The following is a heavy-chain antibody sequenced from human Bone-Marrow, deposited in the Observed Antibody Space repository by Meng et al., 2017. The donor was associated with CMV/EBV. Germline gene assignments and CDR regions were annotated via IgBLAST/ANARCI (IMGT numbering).Heavy chain of an antibody. CDR2: ISAYNGNT. V-gene: IGHV1-18*01. J-gene: IGHJ6*02. D-gene: IGHD2-2*01. Sequence: ASVKVSCKASGYTFTSYAMHWVRQAPGQRLEWMGWISAYNGNTNYAQKLQGGVTMTTDTSTSTAYMELRSLRSDDTAVYYCARDVYCSSTSCYLYYYYGMDVWGQGNTVTVAS. CDR3: ARDVYCSSTSCYLYYYYGMDV. CDR1: GYTFTSYA.